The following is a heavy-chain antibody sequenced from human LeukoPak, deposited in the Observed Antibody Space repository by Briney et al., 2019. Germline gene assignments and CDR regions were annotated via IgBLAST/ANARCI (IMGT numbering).Heavy chain of an antibody. D-gene: IGHD3-22*01. J-gene: IGHJ4*02. V-gene: IGHV3-30*04. CDR1: GFTFSSYA. Sequence: PGGSLRLSCAASGFTFSSYAMHWVRQAPGKGLEWVAVISYDGSNKYYADSVKGRFTISRDNSKNTLYLQMNSLRAEDTAVYYCARDLPALGYYDSSGPPGYWGQGTLVTVSS. CDR3: ARDLPALGYYDSSGPPGY. CDR2: ISYDGSNK.